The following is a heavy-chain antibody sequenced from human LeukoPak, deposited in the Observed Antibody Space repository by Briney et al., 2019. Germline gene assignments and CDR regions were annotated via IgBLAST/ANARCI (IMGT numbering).Heavy chain of an antibody. CDR1: RFTFSDAW. Sequence: GGSLRLSCAASRFTFSDAWMNWVRQAPGKGLEWVGRIKSKTDGGITDYTAPVKGRFTISRDDSKNTLYLQMNSLTTEDTAVYYCTTGTVSWGQGTLVTVSS. J-gene: IGHJ4*02. CDR2: IKSKTDGGIT. D-gene: IGHD3/OR15-3a*01. V-gene: IGHV3-15*01. CDR3: TTGTVS.